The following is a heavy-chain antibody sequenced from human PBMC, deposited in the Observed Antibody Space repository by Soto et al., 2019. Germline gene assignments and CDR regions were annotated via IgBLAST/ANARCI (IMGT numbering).Heavy chain of an antibody. CDR2: INQDGSEK. D-gene: IGHD6-13*01. CDR3: ARDRRIAAAADFYFDS. CDR1: ESTVSREW. Sequence: GGALSLFFAIFESTVSREWMNWVRQAPGKGLEWVAHINQDGSEKYYVDSVKGRFTISRDDAKNSLYLQMDSLRAEDTAVYYCARDRRIAAAADFYFDSWGQGTLVTVSS. J-gene: IGHJ4*02. V-gene: IGHV3-7*01.